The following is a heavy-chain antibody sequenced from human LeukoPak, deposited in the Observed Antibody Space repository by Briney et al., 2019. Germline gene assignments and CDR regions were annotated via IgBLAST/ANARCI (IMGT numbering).Heavy chain of an antibody. D-gene: IGHD1-26*01. CDR3: ASIVGTTTEFAFDI. Sequence: GGSLRLSCAASGFTFSSYSMNWVRQAPGKGLEWVSAISGSGGSTYYADSVKGRFTISRDNSKNTLYLQMNSLRAEDTAVYYCASIVGTTTEFAFDIWGQGTMVTVSS. CDR1: GFTFSSYS. J-gene: IGHJ3*02. V-gene: IGHV3-23*01. CDR2: ISGSGGST.